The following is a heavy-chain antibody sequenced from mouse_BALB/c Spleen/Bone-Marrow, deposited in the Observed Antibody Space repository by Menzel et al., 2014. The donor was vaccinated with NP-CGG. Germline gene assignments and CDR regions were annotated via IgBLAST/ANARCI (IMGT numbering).Heavy chain of an antibody. V-gene: IGHV5-9*03. Sequence: EVKVVESGGGLVKPGGSLKLSCAASGFTFSSYTMSGVRQTPEKRLEGVATISSGGGNTYYPDSMKGRFTISRDNAKNNLYLQMSSLRSEDTALCYCARAYYRYPFDYWGQGTTLTVSS. J-gene: IGHJ2*01. CDR3: ARAYYRYPFDY. D-gene: IGHD2-14*01. CDR2: ISSGGGNT. CDR1: GFTFSSYT.